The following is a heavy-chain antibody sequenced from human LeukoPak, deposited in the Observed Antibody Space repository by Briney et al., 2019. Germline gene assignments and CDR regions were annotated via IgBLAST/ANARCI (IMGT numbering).Heavy chain of an antibody. CDR2: IYHSGST. D-gene: IGHD1-1*01. CDR1: GGXISSSDC. CDR3: ARDASLQMGAFDV. Sequence: PSETLSLTCGVSGGXISSSDCWTWVRQPPGEGLEWIGEIYHSGSTKYNPSLKSRVTISVDKSKNQFSLKVSSVTAADTAVYYCARDASLQMGAFDVWGQGTMVTVSS. V-gene: IGHV4-4*02. J-gene: IGHJ3*01.